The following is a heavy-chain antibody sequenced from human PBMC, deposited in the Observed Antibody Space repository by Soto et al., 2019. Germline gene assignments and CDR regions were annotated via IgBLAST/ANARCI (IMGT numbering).Heavy chain of an antibody. D-gene: IGHD3-22*01. J-gene: IGHJ4*02. Sequence: QVQLVESGGGVVQPVRSLTLSCAASGFTFSNYAMHWVRQAPGKGLEWVSVIAYDGKTKDDAGSVKGRFTISRDNSKNTVYLQMNSLRIEDTAVYYCARGQGYYDTSGYFDYWGQGILVTVSS. CDR1: GFTFSNYA. CDR2: IAYDGKTK. CDR3: ARGQGYYDTSGYFDY. V-gene: IGHV3-30*04.